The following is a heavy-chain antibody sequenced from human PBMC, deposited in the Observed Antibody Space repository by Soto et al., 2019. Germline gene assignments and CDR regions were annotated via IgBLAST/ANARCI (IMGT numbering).Heavy chain of an antibody. CDR3: GKDDPYYKDSSGYYPVN. CDR2: ISGSGGST. Sequence: VQLLESGGGLVQPGGSLRLSCAASGFTFSSYAMSWVRQAPGKGLEGVSAISGSGGSTYYADSVKGRFTISRDHSNNTLYLQLNSRCGENTAVYYCGKDDPYYKDSSGYYPVNWGQGTLFAV. CDR1: GFTFSSYA. D-gene: IGHD3-22*01. J-gene: IGHJ4*02. V-gene: IGHV3-23*01.